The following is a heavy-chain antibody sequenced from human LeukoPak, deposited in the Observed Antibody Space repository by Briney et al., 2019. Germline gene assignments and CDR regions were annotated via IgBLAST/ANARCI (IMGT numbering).Heavy chain of an antibody. J-gene: IGHJ4*02. CDR3: ARDNSYYYGSGGEDY. CDR2: INPNSGDT. D-gene: IGHD3-10*01. CDR1: GYIFTGYY. V-gene: IGHV1-2*02. Sequence: GASVKVSCKASGYIFTGYYMHWVRQAPGQGLEWMGWINPNSGDTNYAQKFQGRVTMTRDTSKNQFSLKLSSVTAAGTAVYYCARDNSYYYGSGGEDYWGQGTLVTVSS.